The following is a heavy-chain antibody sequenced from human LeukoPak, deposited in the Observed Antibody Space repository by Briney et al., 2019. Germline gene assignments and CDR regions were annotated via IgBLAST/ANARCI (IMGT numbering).Heavy chain of an antibody. CDR1: GFTPGSA. Sequence: SVKVSCKASGFTPGSAVQWVRQARGQRLEWIGWIVVGSGHTNYAQKFQERVTITRDMSTNTDYMGLSSLGSEDTAVYYCVADHPNYDYWGQGTLITVSP. V-gene: IGHV1-58*01. J-gene: IGHJ4*02. CDR3: VADHPNYDY. D-gene: IGHD5-24*01. CDR2: IVVGSGHT.